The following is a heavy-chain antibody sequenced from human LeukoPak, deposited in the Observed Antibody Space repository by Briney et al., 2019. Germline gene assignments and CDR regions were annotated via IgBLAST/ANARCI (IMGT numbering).Heavy chain of an antibody. Sequence: PSETLSLTCTVSGGSISSGSYYWSWIRQPAGKGLEWLGRIYTSGSTNYNPSLKSRVTISVDTSKNQFSLKLSSVTAADTAVYYRARGSPLRPWGQGTLVTVSS. CDR2: IYTSGST. CDR1: GGSISSGSYY. V-gene: IGHV4-61*02. CDR3: ARGSPLRP. J-gene: IGHJ5*02.